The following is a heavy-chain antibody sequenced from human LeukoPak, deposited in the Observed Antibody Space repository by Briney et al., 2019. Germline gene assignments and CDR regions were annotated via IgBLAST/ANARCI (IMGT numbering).Heavy chain of an antibody. D-gene: IGHD6-13*01. CDR1: GFNFRDYG. Sequence: GGSLRLSCAASGFNFRDYGMHWVRRTPGKGLEWVAFIRSDGSDKYYADSVKGRFTISRDNSKNTLYLQMNSLRAEDTAVYYCAKDALLGSSSSFDYWGQGTLVTVSS. V-gene: IGHV3-30*02. J-gene: IGHJ4*02. CDR3: AKDALLGSSSSFDY. CDR2: IRSDGSDK.